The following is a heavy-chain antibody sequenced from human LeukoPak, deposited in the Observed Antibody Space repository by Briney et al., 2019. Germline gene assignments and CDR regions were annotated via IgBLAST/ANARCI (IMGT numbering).Heavy chain of an antibody. CDR1: GFTLSNYS. J-gene: IGHJ4*02. CDR3: AKSLHGSGSYYNY. CDR2: MSGSGGST. Sequence: PGGSLRLSCAASGFTLSNYSMSWVRQAPGKGLEWVSGMSGSGGSTYYADSVKGRFTISRDNSKNTLYLQMNSLRAEDTALYYCAKSLHGSGSYYNYWGQGTLVTVSS. V-gene: IGHV3-23*01. D-gene: IGHD3-10*01.